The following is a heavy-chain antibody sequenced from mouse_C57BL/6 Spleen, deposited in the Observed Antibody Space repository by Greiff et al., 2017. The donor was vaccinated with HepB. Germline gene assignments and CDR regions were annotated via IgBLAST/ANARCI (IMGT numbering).Heavy chain of an antibody. J-gene: IGHJ2*01. CDR1: GFTFSSYG. CDR2: ISSGGSYT. D-gene: IGHD4-1*01. V-gene: IGHV5-6*01. CDR3: ARHGLGHFDY. Sequence: EVQLVESGGDLVKPGGSLKLSCAASGFTFSSYGMSWVRQTPDKRLEWVATISSGGSYTYYPDSVKGRFTISRDNAKNTLYLQMSSLKSEDTAMYYCARHGLGHFDYWGQGTTLTVAS.